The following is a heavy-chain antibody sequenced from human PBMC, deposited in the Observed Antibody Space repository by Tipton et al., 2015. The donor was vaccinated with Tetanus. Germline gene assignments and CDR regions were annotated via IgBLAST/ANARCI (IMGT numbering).Heavy chain of an antibody. CDR3: ARGLDPYKSGNF. D-gene: IGHD5-24*01. Sequence: LRLSCTVSGGPISSGGFYWSWIRQHPGKGLEWIGYILYTGSTYTTPSLKSRVTISVDTSKNLFSLNLTSVTAADTAVYFCARGLDPYKSGNFWGQGTLVTVSS. J-gene: IGHJ4*02. CDR2: ILYTGST. CDR1: GGPISSGGFY. V-gene: IGHV4-31*03.